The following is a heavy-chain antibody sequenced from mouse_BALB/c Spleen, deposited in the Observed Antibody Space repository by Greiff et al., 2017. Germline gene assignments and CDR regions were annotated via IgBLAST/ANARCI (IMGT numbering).Heavy chain of an antibody. V-gene: IGHV5-6*01. Sequence: DVHLVESGGDLVKPGGSLKLSCAASGFTFSSYGMSWVRQTPDKRLEWVATISSGGSYTYYPDSVKGRFTISRDNAKNTLYLQMSSLKSEDTAMYYCASSYGSSSYWYFDVWGAGTTVTVSS. D-gene: IGHD1-1*01. CDR2: ISSGGSYT. CDR3: ASSYGSSSYWYFDV. J-gene: IGHJ1*01. CDR1: GFTFSSYG.